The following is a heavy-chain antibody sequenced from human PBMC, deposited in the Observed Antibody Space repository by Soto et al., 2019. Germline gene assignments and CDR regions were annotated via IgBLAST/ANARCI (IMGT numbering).Heavy chain of an antibody. J-gene: IGHJ4*02. Sequence: QVQLQESGPGLVRPSGTLSLSCAVSGDSINSDYSWNWVRQSPGKGLEWIAEIYYSGGTSYNPSLKSRVTISMDKSKNQFSLNLTSVTAAETAMYYCARDTGWGLGYWGQGTLVTVSS. D-gene: IGHD6-19*01. V-gene: IGHV4-4*02. CDR2: IYYSGGT. CDR1: GDSINSDYS. CDR3: ARDTGWGLGY.